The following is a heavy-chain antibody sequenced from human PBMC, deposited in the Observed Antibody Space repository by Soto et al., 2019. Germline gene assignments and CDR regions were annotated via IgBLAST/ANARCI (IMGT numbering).Heavy chain of an antibody. CDR3: ARDSFPYYDFWSGYYDY. D-gene: IGHD3-3*01. Sequence: GSLRLSCAASGLTFSSYSMNWVRQAPGKGLEWVSSISSSSYIYYADSVKGRFTISRDNAKNSLYLQMNSLRAEDTAVYYCARDSFPYYDFWSGYYDYWGQGTLV. J-gene: IGHJ4*02. V-gene: IGHV3-21*01. CDR1: GLTFSSYS. CDR2: ISSSSYI.